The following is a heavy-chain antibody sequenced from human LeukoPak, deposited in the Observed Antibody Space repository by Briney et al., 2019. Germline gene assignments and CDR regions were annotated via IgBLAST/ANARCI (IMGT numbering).Heavy chain of an antibody. Sequence: SETLSLTCTVSGGSISSSSYYWGWIRQPPGKGLEWIGSIYYSGSTYYNPSLKSRVTISVDTSKNQFSLKLSSVTAADTAVYYCARHKGDGYNSWPYAYWGQGTLVTVSS. D-gene: IGHD5-24*01. CDR3: ARHKGDGYNSWPYAY. V-gene: IGHV4-39*01. CDR2: IYYSGST. J-gene: IGHJ4*02. CDR1: GGSISSSSYY.